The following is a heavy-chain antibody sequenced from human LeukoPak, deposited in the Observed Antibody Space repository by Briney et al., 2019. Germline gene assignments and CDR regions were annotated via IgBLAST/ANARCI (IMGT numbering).Heavy chain of an antibody. V-gene: IGHV3-11*01. J-gene: IGHJ3*02. Sequence: GGSLRLSCAASGFTFSDYYMSWIRQAPGKGLEWVSYISSSGSTIYYADSVKGRFTISRDNAKNSLYLQMNSLRAEDTAVYYCAREMATMMNAFDIWGQGTMVTVSS. D-gene: IGHD5-12*01. CDR3: AREMATMMNAFDI. CDR1: GFTFSDYY. CDR2: ISSSGSTI.